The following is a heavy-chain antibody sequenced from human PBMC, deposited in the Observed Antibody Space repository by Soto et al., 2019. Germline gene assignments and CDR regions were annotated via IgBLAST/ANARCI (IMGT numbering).Heavy chain of an antibody. J-gene: IGHJ4*02. CDR1: GASVTTPTYY. Sequence: QVQLQESGPGLVKPSETLSLTCIVSGASVTTPTYYWTWIRQPPGQGLEWIGYISNSGSTNYNPSLKSRITISADTSKNQFSLKLTSVTAADTAVYYCAMAGNYRYFDAWGQGTLVTVSS. V-gene: IGHV4-61*01. CDR2: ISNSGST. D-gene: IGHD1-7*01. CDR3: AMAGNYRYFDA.